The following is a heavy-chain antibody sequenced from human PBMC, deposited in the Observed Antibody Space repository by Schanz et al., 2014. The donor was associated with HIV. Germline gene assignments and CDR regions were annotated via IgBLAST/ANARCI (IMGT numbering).Heavy chain of an antibody. Sequence: DVQLVESGGSLVQPGGSLRLSCAASGFAFSNYAMSWVRQAPGKGLEWVSTISGSGGSPYYADSVKGRFTISRDNSKNTLYLQMNSLRAEDTAVYYCAKGLTIWLQPPFDYWGQGTLVTVSS. J-gene: IGHJ4*02. V-gene: IGHV3-23*04. D-gene: IGHD5-12*01. CDR1: GFAFSNYA. CDR3: AKGLTIWLQPPFDY. CDR2: ISGSGGSP.